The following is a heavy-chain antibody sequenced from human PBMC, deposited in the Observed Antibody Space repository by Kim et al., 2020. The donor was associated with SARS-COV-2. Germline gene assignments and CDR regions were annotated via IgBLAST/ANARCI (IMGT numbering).Heavy chain of an antibody. J-gene: IGHJ4*02. V-gene: IGHV4-59*12. Sequence: PALQSLVTIPVDTSKSQFSLKLSSVTAADTAVYYCARRATSSSSYYFDYWGQGTLVTVSS. CDR3: ARRATSSSSYYFDY. D-gene: IGHD6-6*01.